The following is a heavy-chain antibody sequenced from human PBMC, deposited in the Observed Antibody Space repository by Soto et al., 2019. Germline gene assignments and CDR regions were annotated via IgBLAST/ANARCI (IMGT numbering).Heavy chain of an antibody. CDR1: GGTFSSYA. V-gene: IGHV1-69*01. CDR2: IIPIFGTA. CDR3: ARGTYYYDSSGYPGAFDI. D-gene: IGHD3-22*01. J-gene: IGHJ3*02. Sequence: QVQLVQSGAEVKKLGSSVKVSCKASGGTFSSYAISWVRQAPGQGLEWMGGIIPIFGTANYAQKFQGRVTITADESTSTAYMELSSLRSEDTAVYYCARGTYYYDSSGYPGAFDIWGQGTMVTVSS.